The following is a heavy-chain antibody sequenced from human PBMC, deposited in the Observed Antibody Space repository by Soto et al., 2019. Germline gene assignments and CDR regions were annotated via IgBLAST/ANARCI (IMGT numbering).Heavy chain of an antibody. V-gene: IGHV5-51*01. CDR3: ARSWNDFGTYGAFDY. Sequence: GESLKISCKISGYSFSNYWLAWVCQMPGKGLELMGLIYPADSDTRYSTSFQGQVTISADKSITTAYLHWSNLKASDTAMYYCARSWNDFGTYGAFDYWGQGTRVTVSS. CDR1: GYSFSNYW. CDR2: IYPADSDT. J-gene: IGHJ4*02. D-gene: IGHD4-4*01.